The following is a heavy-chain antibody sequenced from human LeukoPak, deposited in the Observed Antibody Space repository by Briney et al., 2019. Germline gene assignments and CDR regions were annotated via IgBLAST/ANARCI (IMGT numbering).Heavy chain of an antibody. V-gene: IGHV3-33*01. J-gene: IGHJ1*01. CDR1: GFTFSSYG. CDR3: ASTPCSGGSCYFEYFQH. Sequence: PGGSLRLSCAASGFTFSSYGMHWVRQAPGKGLEWVAVIWYDGSNKYYADSVKGRFTISRDNSKNTMYLQMNSLRAEDTAVYYCASTPCSGGSCYFEYFQHWGQGILVTVS. CDR2: IWYDGSNK. D-gene: IGHD2-15*01.